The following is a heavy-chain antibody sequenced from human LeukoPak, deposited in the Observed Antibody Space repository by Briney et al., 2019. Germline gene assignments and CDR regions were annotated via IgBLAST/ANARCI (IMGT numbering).Heavy chain of an antibody. CDR2: IVGSGDT. Sequence: PGGSLRLSCAASGFSISTYAMSWVRQAPGKGLEWVSGIVGSGDTDYADAVQGRFTISKDNSKNIVYLQMNSLRAEDTAVYYCAKDADYGDGYWEFDYWGQGNLVTVSS. CDR1: GFSISTYA. J-gene: IGHJ4*02. V-gene: IGHV3-23*01. D-gene: IGHD5-24*01. CDR3: AKDADYGDGYWEFDY.